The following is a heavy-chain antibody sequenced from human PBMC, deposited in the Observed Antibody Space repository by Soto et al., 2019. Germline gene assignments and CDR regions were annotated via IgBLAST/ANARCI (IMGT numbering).Heavy chain of an antibody. D-gene: IGHD6-13*01. J-gene: IGHJ4*02. CDR1: GFTFSSCV. V-gene: IGHV3-23*01. CDR2: ITDSGTGT. Sequence: EVHLLESGGGLVHPGASLRLSCGASGFTFSSCVMTWVRQAPGKGLEWVSCITDSGTGTYYADSVKGRFTISRDNSKNTMYLQMNNLRAEYTGVYYCAKGLINGRWYAEDWGQGTLVTVSS. CDR3: AKGLINGRWYAED.